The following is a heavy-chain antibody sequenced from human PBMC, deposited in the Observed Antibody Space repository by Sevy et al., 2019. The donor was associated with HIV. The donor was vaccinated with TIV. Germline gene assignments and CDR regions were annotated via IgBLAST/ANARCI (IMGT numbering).Heavy chain of an antibody. V-gene: IGHV4-59*01. D-gene: IGHD1-26*01. J-gene: IGHJ5*02. CDR1: GGSIISY. CDR3: ARDSGAPQNWFDP. CDR2: IYYSGAT. Sequence: SETLSLSCTVSGGSIISYWSWIRQLPGRGLEWIGYIYYSGATNYNPSLKSRVTISLDTSKNQFSLNLSSVTAADTAVYYSARDSGAPQNWFDPWGQGTLVTVSS.